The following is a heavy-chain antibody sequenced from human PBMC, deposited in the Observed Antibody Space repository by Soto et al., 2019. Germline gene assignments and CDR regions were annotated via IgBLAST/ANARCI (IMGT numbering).Heavy chain of an antibody. V-gene: IGHV3-23*01. CDR3: AKDRAVRPPGDAFDI. D-gene: IGHD3-10*01. J-gene: IGHJ3*02. CDR1: VFTFSSYA. CDR2: ISGSGGST. Sequence: GGSLRLSCASSVFTFSSYAMSWVRQAPGKGLEWVSAISGSGGSTYYADSVKGQFTISRDNSKNTLYLQMNSLRAEDTAVYYCAKDRAVRPPGDAFDIWGQGTMVTVSS.